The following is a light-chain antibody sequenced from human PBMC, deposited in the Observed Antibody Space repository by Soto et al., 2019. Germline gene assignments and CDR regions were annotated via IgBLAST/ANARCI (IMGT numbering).Light chain of an antibody. J-gene: IGKJ4*01. CDR2: DAS. CDR3: QQRSNWQGAT. Sequence: EIVVTQSPATLSLSPGERATLSFRASQSVSSYLAWYQQKPGQAPRLLIYDASNRATGIPARFSGSGSGTDFTLTISSLEPEDFAVYYCQQRSNWQGATFGGGTKGDIK. V-gene: IGKV3-11*01. CDR1: QSVSSY.